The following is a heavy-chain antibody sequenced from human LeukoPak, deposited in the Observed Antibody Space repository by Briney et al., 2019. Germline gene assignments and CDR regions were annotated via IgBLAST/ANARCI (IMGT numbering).Heavy chain of an antibody. V-gene: IGHV4-39*01. Sequence: PSETLSLTCTVSGGSISSSSYYWGWGRQPPGKGLEWIASIYYTGSTYYNPSLKSRVTISVDTSKNQFSLKLSSVTAADTAVYYCARSLGDFWSGYARTYFDYWGQGTLVTVSS. CDR2: IYYTGST. D-gene: IGHD3-3*01. J-gene: IGHJ4*02. CDR1: GGSISSSSYY. CDR3: ARSLGDFWSGYARTYFDY.